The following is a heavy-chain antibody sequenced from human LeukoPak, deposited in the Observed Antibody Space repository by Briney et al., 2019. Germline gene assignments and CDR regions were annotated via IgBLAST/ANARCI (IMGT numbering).Heavy chain of an antibody. V-gene: IGHV1-8*01. Sequence: AAVKVSCKASGYTFTSYDINWVRQATGQGLEWMGWMNPNSGNTGYAQKFQGRVTMTRNTSISTAYMELSSLRSEDTAVYYCARGPLNLFYDSSGYYFYWGQGTLVTVSS. D-gene: IGHD3-22*01. CDR2: MNPNSGNT. CDR1: GYTFTSYD. J-gene: IGHJ4*02. CDR3: ARGPLNLFYDSSGYYFY.